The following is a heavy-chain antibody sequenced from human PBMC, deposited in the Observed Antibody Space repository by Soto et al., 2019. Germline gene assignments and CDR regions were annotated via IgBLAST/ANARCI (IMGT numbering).Heavy chain of an antibody. CDR3: ARGCGRPSCPCYFDS. CDR2: IRQDGSER. J-gene: IGHJ4*02. V-gene: IGHV3-7*05. D-gene: IGHD2-2*01. Sequence: EVHQGDSGGDLVQPGGSLRLSCAASGFTFSTYWKSWVRQAPGKGLEWVATIRQDGSERHYVDSVKGRFTISRDNTNNLLYLQLNSLRVEDTALYYCARGCGRPSCPCYFDSWGQGALVTVSS. CDR1: GFTFSTYW.